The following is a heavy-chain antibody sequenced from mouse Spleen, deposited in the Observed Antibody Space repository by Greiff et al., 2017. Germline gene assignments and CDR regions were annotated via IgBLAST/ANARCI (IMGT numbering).Heavy chain of an antibody. V-gene: IGHV2-6-1*01. CDR1: GFSLTSYG. CDR3: ARQPLYYDYDDGYAMDY. Sequence: VQLVESGPGLVAPSQSLSITCTVSGFSLTSYGVHWVRQPPGKGLEWLVVIWSDGSTTYNSALKSRLSISKDNSKSQVFLKMNSLQTDDTAMYYCARQPLYYDYDDGYAMDYWGQGTSVTVSS. CDR2: IWSDGST. J-gene: IGHJ4*01. D-gene: IGHD2-4*01.